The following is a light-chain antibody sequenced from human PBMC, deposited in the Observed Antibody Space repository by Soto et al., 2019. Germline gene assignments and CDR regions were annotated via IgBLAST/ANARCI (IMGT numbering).Light chain of an antibody. CDR3: QQTTSFPLP. CDR2: AAS. CDR1: QGISSW. Sequence: DIPMNQSPSFVSASVGARVTITCRAIQGISSWLAWYQHKPGRAPKLLIHAASSLESGVRSRFSASGSGTDFTLTISSLEPEDFATYYCQQTTSFPLPFGGGTKVEMK. J-gene: IGKJ4*01. V-gene: IGKV1-12*01.